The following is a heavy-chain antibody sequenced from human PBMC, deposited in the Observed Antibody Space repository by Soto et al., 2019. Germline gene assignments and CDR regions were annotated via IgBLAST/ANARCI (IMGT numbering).Heavy chain of an antibody. CDR3: ATAIAVAVGNVDAFDI. D-gene: IGHD6-19*01. Sequence: GASAKVSSKVSGDSLNDISLRSPHHYKRKGLEWMGGFDPEDGETIYAQKFQGRVTMTEDTSTDTAYMELSSLRSEDTAVYYCATAIAVAVGNVDAFDIWGQGTMVIVSS. CDR2: FDPEDGET. CDR1: GDSLNDIS. V-gene: IGHV1-24*01. J-gene: IGHJ3*02.